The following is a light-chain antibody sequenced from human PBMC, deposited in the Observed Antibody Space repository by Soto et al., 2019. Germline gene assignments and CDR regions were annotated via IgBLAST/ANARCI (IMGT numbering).Light chain of an antibody. CDR3: QQYESSRT. J-gene: IGKJ1*01. V-gene: IGKV3-20*01. CDR1: QTVSSIF. CDR2: GAS. Sequence: EIVLTQSPGTLSLSPGERATISCRASQTVSSIFLAWYQQKPGQAPRLLIYGASTRATGIPDRCSGSGSGTDFTLTIRRLEPEDFAMYYCQQYESSRTFGQGTKVEMK.